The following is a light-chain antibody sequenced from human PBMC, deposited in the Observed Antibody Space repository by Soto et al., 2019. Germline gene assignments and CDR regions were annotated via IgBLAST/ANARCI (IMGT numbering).Light chain of an antibody. CDR1: QSIGRN. V-gene: IGKV1-39*01. Sequence: DIQMTQSPASLSASVGDRVTISCRASQSIGRNLNWYQQKPGKAPTLLMFTSSNLQSGVPSRFSGSGSGTDFIFTISSLQPEDFATYYCQQSYSTSPTFGQGTKVDIK. CDR3: QQSYSTSPT. CDR2: TSS. J-gene: IGKJ1*01.